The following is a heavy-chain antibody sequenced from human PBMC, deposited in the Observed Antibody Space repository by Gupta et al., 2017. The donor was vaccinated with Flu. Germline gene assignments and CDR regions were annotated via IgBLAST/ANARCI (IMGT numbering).Heavy chain of an antibody. D-gene: IGHD4-17*01. V-gene: IGHV3-23*01. CDR2: ISGGTT. J-gene: IGHJ1*01. CDR3: VKDAGYGEYAF. Sequence: SGFTFSAFGMRWVRQAPGKGLEWVSTISGGTTYYADSVKGRFTISRDTSKRTLFLQMDRLRAEDTAVYYCVKDAGYGEYAFWGQGTLVTVSS. CDR1: GFTFSAFG.